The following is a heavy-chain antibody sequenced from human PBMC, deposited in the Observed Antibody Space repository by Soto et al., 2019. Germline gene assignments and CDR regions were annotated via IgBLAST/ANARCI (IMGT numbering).Heavy chain of an antibody. J-gene: IGHJ6*02. D-gene: IGHD2-2*01. CDR1: GGTFSSYA. Sequence: QVQLVQSGAEVKKPGSSVKVSCKDSGGTFSSYAISWVRQAPGQGLEWMGGIIPIFGTANYAQKFQARVTITATEPTSTAYMELSSLVSEDTAVYYCAHGADCSSTSCYGARNDYYYGMDVWGQGTTVTFSS. V-gene: IGHV1-69*01. CDR2: IIPIFGTA. CDR3: AHGADCSSTSCYGARNDYYYGMDV.